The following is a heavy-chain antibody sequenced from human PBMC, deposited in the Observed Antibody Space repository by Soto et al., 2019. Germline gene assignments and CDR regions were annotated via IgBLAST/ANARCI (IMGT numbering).Heavy chain of an antibody. CDR1: GGSINSGDYY. CDR3: ARVGYIYGIGIELDF. CDR2: IYYSGST. V-gene: IGHV4-30-4*08. Sequence: SETLSLTCTVSGGSINSGDYYWSWIRQPPGKGLEWIGYIYYSGSTYYNPSLKSRVTISVDTSKNQFSLKLSSVTAADTAVYYCARVGYIYGIGIELDFWGQGTTVTVS. J-gene: IGHJ6*02. D-gene: IGHD5-18*01.